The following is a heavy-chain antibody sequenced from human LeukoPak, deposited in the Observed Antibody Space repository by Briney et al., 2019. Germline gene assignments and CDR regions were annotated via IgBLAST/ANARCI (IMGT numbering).Heavy chain of an antibody. CDR2: IIPIFGTA. D-gene: IGHD3-16*01. CDR3: ARDPPPFMTSGIDAFDI. J-gene: IGHJ3*02. CDR1: GGTFSSYA. Sequence: SVKVSCKASGGTFSSYAISWVRQAPGQGLEWMGGIIPIFGTANYAQKFQGRVTITTDESTSTAYMELSRLTSEDTAVYYCARDPPPFMTSGIDAFDIWGQGTMVTVSS. V-gene: IGHV1-69*05.